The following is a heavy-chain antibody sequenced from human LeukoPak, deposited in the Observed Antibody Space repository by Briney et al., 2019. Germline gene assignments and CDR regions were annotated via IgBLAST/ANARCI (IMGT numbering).Heavy chain of an antibody. CDR1: GYTFTGYY. D-gene: IGHD6-13*01. CDR2: IDPNSGGT. J-gene: IGHJ3*02. CDR3: AREGGGIAAAGHTPGLDAFDI. V-gene: IGHV1-2*02. Sequence: ASVKVSCKASGYTFTGYYMHWVRQAPGQGLVWMGWIDPNSGGTNYAQKFQGRVTITADESTSTAYMELSSLRSEDTAVYYCAREGGGIAAAGHTPGLDAFDIWGQGTMVTVSS.